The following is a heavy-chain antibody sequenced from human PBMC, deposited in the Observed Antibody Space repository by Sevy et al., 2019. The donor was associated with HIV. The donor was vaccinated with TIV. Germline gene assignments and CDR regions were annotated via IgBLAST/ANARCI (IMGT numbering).Heavy chain of an antibody. CDR3: STDIVVQSGYSYDFSTFNPDLPHNSGADV. Sequence: GGSLRLSCTASGFTFRNAWMTWVRQVPGKGLEWVGRIRNDPDGGTTDYAAPVRGRFTISRNDSKNTRYRQMKSLKSEDTAVYYCSTDIVVQSGYSYDFSTFNPDLPHNSGADVWGQGTTVTVSS. V-gene: IGHV3-15*01. J-gene: IGHJ6*02. CDR2: IRNDPDGGTT. CDR1: GFTFRNAW. D-gene: IGHD5-12*01.